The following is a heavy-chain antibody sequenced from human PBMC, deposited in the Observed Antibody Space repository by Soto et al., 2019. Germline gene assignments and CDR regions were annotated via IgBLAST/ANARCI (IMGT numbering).Heavy chain of an antibody. V-gene: IGHV3-7*01. CDR2: IKQDGSEK. CDR1: GFTFSSYW. CDR3: ARGLEGSRSYYNWRFWYFDL. D-gene: IGHD3-10*01. Sequence: EVQLVESGGGLVQPGGSLRLSCAASGFTFSSYWMSWVRQAPGKGLEWVANIKQDGSEKYYVDSVKGRFTISRDNAKNSLYLQMNSQRAEDTAVYYCARGLEGSRSYYNWRFWYFDLWGRGTLVTVSS. J-gene: IGHJ2*01.